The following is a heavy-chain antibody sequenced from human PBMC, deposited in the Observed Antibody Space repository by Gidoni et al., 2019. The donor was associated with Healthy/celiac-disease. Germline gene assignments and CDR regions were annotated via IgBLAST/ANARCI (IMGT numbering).Heavy chain of an antibody. D-gene: IGHD3-16*01. CDR3: ARGGEGGYYYYGMVV. J-gene: IGHJ6*02. CDR2: IWYDGSNN. V-gene: IGHV3-33*01. Sequence: QVQLVESGGGVVQPGRSLRLSCAASGCTFSSYGMHWVRQAPGKGLEWVAVIWYDGSNNYYAASVKGRFTISRDNSKHTLYLQMNSLRAEDTAVYYCARGGEGGYYYYGMVVWGQGTTVTVSS. CDR1: GCTFSSYG.